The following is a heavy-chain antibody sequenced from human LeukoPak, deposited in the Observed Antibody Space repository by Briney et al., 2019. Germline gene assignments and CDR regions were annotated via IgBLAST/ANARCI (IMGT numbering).Heavy chain of an antibody. Sequence: SETLSLTCAVSGYSISSGYYWGWIRPPPGKGRELIGIIYHSWSTYYNPSLNSRATMSVDTSKTQFSLELSSVTAADTAVYYCARHGAFYYGSGSSGFDHWGQGTMVTVSS. CDR2: IYHSWST. J-gene: IGHJ5*02. V-gene: IGHV4-38-2*01. D-gene: IGHD3-10*01. CDR1: GYSISSGYY. CDR3: ARHGAFYYGSGSSGFDH.